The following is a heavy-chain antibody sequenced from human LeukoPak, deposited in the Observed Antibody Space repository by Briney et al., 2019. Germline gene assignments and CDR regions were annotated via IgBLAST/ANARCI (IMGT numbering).Heavy chain of an antibody. D-gene: IGHD6-19*01. CDR3: ARDRPYSSGWYGLDAFDI. V-gene: IGHV1-18*01. CDR2: ISAYIGNT. CDR1: GYTFTSYG. J-gene: IGHJ3*02. Sequence: ASLKVSCKASGYTFTSYGISWVPQAPGQGLEWMGWISAYIGNTNYAQKLQGRVTMTTDTSTSTAYMELRSLRSDDTGVYYRARDRPYSSGWYGLDAFDIWGQGTMVSVSS.